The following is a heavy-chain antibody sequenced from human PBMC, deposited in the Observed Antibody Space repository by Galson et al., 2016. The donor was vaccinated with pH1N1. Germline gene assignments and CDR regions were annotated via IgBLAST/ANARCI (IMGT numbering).Heavy chain of an antibody. Sequence: SLRLSCAGSGFTFSRSWMSWVRQSPGQGLQWVANIHDDGSERYYVDSVVKGRFTISRDNARNSLYLQMNSLGVEDTAVYYCARDPLRGALDIWGQGTKLTVSS. V-gene: IGHV3-7*01. CDR1: GFTFSRSW. D-gene: IGHD1-26*01. J-gene: IGHJ3*02. CDR2: IHDDGSER. CDR3: ARDPLRGALDI.